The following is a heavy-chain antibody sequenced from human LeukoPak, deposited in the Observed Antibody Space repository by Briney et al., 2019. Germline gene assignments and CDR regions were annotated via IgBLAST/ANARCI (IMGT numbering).Heavy chain of an antibody. D-gene: IGHD6-6*01. Sequence: GGSLRLSCAASGFTFSSYAMHWVRQAPGKGLECVSAISSNGGSTYYANSVKGRFTISRDNSKNALYLQMDSLRAEDTAVYYCARAYSSSSYWGFYFDYWGQGTLVTVSS. CDR2: ISSNGGST. J-gene: IGHJ4*02. V-gene: IGHV3-64*01. CDR1: GFTFSSYA. CDR3: ARAYSSSSYWGFYFDY.